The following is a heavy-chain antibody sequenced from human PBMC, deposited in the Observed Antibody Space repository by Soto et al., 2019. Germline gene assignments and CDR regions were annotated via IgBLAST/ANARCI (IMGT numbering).Heavy chain of an antibody. CDR1: GGTFSSYA. V-gene: IGHV1-69*13. Sequence: ASVKVSCKASGGTFSSYAISWVRQAPGQGLEWMGGIIPIFGTANYAQKFQGRVTITADESTSTAYMELSSLRSEDTAVYYCARVRMNYYDSSGYNDGGYYYYGMDVWGQGTTVTVSS. J-gene: IGHJ6*02. D-gene: IGHD3-22*01. CDR3: ARVRMNYYDSSGYNDGGYYYYGMDV. CDR2: IIPIFGTA.